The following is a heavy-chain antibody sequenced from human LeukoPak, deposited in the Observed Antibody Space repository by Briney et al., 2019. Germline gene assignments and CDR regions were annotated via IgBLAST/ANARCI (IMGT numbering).Heavy chain of an antibody. V-gene: IGHV4-59*08. J-gene: IGHJ4*02. CDR1: GGSISSYY. Sequence: PWETLSLTCTVSGGSISSYYWSWIRQPPGKGLEWIGYIYYSGSANYNPSLKSRVTISVDTSKNQFPLKLSSVTAADTAVYYCASNYYGSGSLDYWGQGNIVSLSS. CDR3: ASNYYGSGSLDY. D-gene: IGHD3-10*01. CDR2: IYYSGSA.